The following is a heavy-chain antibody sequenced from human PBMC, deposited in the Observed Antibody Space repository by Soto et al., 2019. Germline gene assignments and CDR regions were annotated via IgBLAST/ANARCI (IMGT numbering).Heavy chain of an antibody. CDR3: ARQNYYSGMDV. Sequence: ASVKVSCKASGYTFTSYGISWVRQAPGQGLEWXGWXSAXXXXXNXXXKLQGRVTMTADTSTAPAYTEMRSLRSDDTAVYYCARQNYYSGMDVWGQGTTVTVSS. V-gene: IGHV1-18*01. CDR2: XSAXXXXX. CDR1: GYTFTSYG. J-gene: IGHJ6*02.